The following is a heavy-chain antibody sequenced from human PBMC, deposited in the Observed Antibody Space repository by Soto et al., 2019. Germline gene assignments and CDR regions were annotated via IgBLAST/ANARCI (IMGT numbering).Heavy chain of an antibody. CDR1: GFTFGDYY. J-gene: IGHJ5*01. CDR3: ARGEVSDSNYDWFDS. D-gene: IGHD4-4*01. Sequence: PGGSLRLSCAASGFTFGDYYMAWIRQAPGKGLEWISYISSSGRTTYYADSVKGRFTISSDNAKNSLYLQMNNLRAEDTAVYYCARGEVSDSNYDWFDSWGQGALVTVSS. V-gene: IGHV3-11*01. CDR2: ISSSGRTT.